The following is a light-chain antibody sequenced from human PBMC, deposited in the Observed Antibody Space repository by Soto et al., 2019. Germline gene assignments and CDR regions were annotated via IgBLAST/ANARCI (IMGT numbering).Light chain of an antibody. Sequence: EIVMTQSPATLSVSPGERATLSCRASQSVSSNLAWYQQKPGKAPRLLIYGSSTRATGIPARFIGSGSGTEFTRTISSLQSADFAVYYCQQYNSWWTFGQGTKVEIK. CDR1: QSVSSN. CDR2: GSS. CDR3: QQYNSWWT. V-gene: IGKV3-15*01. J-gene: IGKJ1*01.